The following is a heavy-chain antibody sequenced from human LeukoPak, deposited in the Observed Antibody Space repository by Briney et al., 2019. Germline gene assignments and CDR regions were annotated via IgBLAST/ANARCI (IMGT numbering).Heavy chain of an antibody. CDR2: ISSSGNTI. J-gene: IGHJ4*02. D-gene: IGHD1-20*01. CDR3: ARRGYNWKFDY. CDR1: GFTFDSYE. V-gene: IGHV3-48*03. Sequence: PGGSLRLSCAASGFTFDSYEMDWVRQAPGKGLEWVSYISSSGNTIYYADSVKGRFTISRDNAKNSLFLQMNSLRAEDTAVYYCARRGYNWKFDYWCQGTLVTVSS.